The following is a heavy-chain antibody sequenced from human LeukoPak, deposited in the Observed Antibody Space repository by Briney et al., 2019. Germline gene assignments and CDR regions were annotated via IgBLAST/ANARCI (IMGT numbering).Heavy chain of an antibody. V-gene: IGHV3-30-3*01. CDR3: ARGVSYDFWSGSDSSFYGMDV. Sequence: GGSLRLSCAASGFTFNSYAIHWVRQAPGKGLEWVAVISYDGSNKYYADSVKGRFTISRDNSKNALYLQMNSLRAEDRAVYYCARGVSYDFWSGSDSSFYGMDVWGQGTTVTVSS. J-gene: IGHJ6*02. CDR1: GFTFNSYA. CDR2: ISYDGSNK. D-gene: IGHD3-3*01.